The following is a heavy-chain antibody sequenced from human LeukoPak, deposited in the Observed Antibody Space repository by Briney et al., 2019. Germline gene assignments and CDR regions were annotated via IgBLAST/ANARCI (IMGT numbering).Heavy chain of an antibody. V-gene: IGHV4-61*02. Sequence: SETLSLTCTVSGGSISSGSYYWSWIRQPAGKGLEWIGRIYTSGSTNYNLSLKSRVTISVDTSKNQFSLKLSSVTAADTAVYYCARETTYCSSTSCYTFFDYWGQGTLVTVSS. J-gene: IGHJ4*02. CDR3: ARETTYCSSTSCYTFFDY. CDR2: IYTSGST. CDR1: GGSISSGSYY. D-gene: IGHD2-2*02.